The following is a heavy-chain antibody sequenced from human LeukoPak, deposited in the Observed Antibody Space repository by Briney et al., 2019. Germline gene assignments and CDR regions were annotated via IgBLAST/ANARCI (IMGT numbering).Heavy chain of an antibody. J-gene: IGHJ3*01. CDR1: GGTFSSYA. CDR2: IIPILGIA. CDR3: ARNLNSSSWPFR. D-gene: IGHD6-13*01. Sequence: GSSVKVSCKASGGTFSSYANSWVRQAPGQGLEWMGRIIPILGIANYAQKFQGRVTITADKSTSTAYMELSSLRSEDTAVYYCARNLNSSSWPFRWGQGTMVTVSS. V-gene: IGHV1-69*04.